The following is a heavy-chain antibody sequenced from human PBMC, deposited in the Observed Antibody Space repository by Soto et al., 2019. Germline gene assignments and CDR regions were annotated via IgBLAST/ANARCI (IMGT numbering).Heavy chain of an antibody. J-gene: IGHJ3*02. D-gene: IGHD6-13*01. CDR2: ISSSSSYI. CDR1: GFTFSSYS. V-gene: IGHV3-21*01. Sequence: GGSLRLSCAASGFTFSSYSMNWVRQAPGKGLEWVSSISSSSSYIYYADSVKGRFTISRDNAKNSLYLQMKSLGAEDTAVYYGARERRITAAGTKDAFDIWGQGTMVTVSS. CDR3: ARERRITAAGTKDAFDI.